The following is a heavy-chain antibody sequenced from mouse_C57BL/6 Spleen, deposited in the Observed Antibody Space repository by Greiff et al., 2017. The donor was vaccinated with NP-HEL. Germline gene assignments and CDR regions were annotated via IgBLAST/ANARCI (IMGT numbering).Heavy chain of an antibody. CDR2: IDPSDSYT. CDR1: GYTFTSYW. V-gene: IGHV1-69*01. J-gene: IGHJ4*01. CDR3: ARAGGRAMDY. Sequence: QVQLQQPGAELVMPGASVTLSCKASGYTFTSYWMHWVKQRPGQGLEWIGEIDPSDSYTNYNQKFKGKSTLTVDKSSSTAYMQLSSLTSEDYAVYYCARAGGRAMDYWGQGTSVTVSS.